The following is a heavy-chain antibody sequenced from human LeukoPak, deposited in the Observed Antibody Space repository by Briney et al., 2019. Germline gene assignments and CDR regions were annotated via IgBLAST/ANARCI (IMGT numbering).Heavy chain of an antibody. J-gene: IGHJ4*02. V-gene: IGHV3-53*01. CDR3: ASSGATVTRIDY. Sequence: SGGSLRLSCAASGFTVSSNYMSWVRQAPGKGLEWVSVIYSGGSTYYADSVKGRFTISRDNSENTLYLQMNSLRAEDTAVYYCASSGATVTRIDYWGQGTLVTVSS. CDR1: GFTVSSNY. D-gene: IGHD1-26*01. CDR2: IYSGGST.